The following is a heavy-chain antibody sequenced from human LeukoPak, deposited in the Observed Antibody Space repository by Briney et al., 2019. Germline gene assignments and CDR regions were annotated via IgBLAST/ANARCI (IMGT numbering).Heavy chain of an antibody. CDR3: ARHGGSYYGDAFDI. J-gene: IGHJ3*02. CDR1: GGSISSYY. V-gene: IGHV4-59*08. D-gene: IGHD1-26*01. CDR2: IYYSGST. Sequence: PSETLSLTRTVSGGSISSYYWSWIRQPPGKGLEWIGYIYYSGSTNYNPSLKSRVTISVDTSKNQFSLKLSSVTAADTAVYYCARHGGSYYGDAFDIWGQGTMVTVSS.